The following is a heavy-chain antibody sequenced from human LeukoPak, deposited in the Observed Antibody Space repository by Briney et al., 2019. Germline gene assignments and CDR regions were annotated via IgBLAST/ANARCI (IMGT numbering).Heavy chain of an antibody. CDR3: ARETYDFWSGYYSPTNYFDY. Sequence: GGSLRLSCAASGFTFSSYAMSWVRQAPGKGLEWVSYISSSSSTIYYADSVKGRFTISRDNAKNSLYLQMNSLRAEDTAVYYCARETYDFWSGYYSPTNYFDYWGQGTLVTVSS. J-gene: IGHJ4*02. D-gene: IGHD3-3*01. CDR1: GFTFSSYA. CDR2: ISSSSSTI. V-gene: IGHV3-48*01.